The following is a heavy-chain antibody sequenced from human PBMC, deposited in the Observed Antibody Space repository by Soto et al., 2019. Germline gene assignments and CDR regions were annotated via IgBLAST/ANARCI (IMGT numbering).Heavy chain of an antibody. Sequence: SVKVSCKASGGTFSSYAISWVRQAPGQGLEWMGGIIPMFGTTNYAQKFQGRVMITADKSASTAYMELSSLRSEDTAVYYCARVGTAVITNYFDYWGQGTLVTVSS. V-gene: IGHV1-69*06. D-gene: IGHD2-21*01. CDR3: ARVGTAVITNYFDY. CDR1: GGTFSSYA. CDR2: IIPMFGTT. J-gene: IGHJ4*02.